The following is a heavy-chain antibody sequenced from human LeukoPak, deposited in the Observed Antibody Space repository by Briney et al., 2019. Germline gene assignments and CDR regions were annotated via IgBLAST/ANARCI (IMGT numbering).Heavy chain of an antibody. D-gene: IGHD3-10*01. CDR2: IVGSSST. Sequence: GGSLRLSCAASGFTFSNFAMTWVRQAPGKGLEWVSSIVGSSSTYYADSLKGRVTISRDNTQNTLYLQIDSLRAEDTAVYYCARASYSGSGTYQRWFDPWGQGTLVTVSS. J-gene: IGHJ5*02. V-gene: IGHV3-21*04. CDR1: GFTFSNFA. CDR3: ARASYSGSGTYQRWFDP.